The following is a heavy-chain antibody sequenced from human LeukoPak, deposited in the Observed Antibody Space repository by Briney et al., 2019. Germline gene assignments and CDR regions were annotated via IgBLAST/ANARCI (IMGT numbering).Heavy chain of an antibody. D-gene: IGHD6-19*01. J-gene: IGHJ4*02. CDR1: GFTSIAYA. Sequence: GGSLRLSCVGSGFTSIAYALTWARQAPGKGLECVSGISWNSGSIDYADSVKGRFTISRDNAKNSLYLQMNSLRVEDTAFYYCAKDNRRHYTSGPNPDSLHWGQGALVTVSS. CDR2: ISWNSGSI. CDR3: AKDNRRHYTSGPNPDSLH. V-gene: IGHV3-9*02.